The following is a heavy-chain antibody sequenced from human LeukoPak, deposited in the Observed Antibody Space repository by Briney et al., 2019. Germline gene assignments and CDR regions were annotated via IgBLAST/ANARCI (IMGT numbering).Heavy chain of an antibody. V-gene: IGHV4-39*01. CDR1: GGSISSSSYY. Sequence: PSETLSLTCTVSGGSISSSSYYWGWIRQPPGKGLEWVGSIYYSGSTYYNPSLKSRVTISVDTSKNQFSLKLSSVTAAGTAVYYCARQKDYYDSSGDTYYFDYWGQGTLVTVSS. CDR2: IYYSGST. J-gene: IGHJ4*02. CDR3: ARQKDYYDSSGDTYYFDY. D-gene: IGHD3-22*01.